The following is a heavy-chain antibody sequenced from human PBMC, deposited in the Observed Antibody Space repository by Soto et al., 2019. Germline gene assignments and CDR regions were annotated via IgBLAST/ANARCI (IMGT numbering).Heavy chain of an antibody. Sequence: ASVKVSCKASGYTFTSYGISWVRQAPGQGLEWMGWISAYNGNTNYAQKLQGRVTMTTDTSTSTAYMELRSLRSDDTAVYYCARGPFRTITGTTAGGYYYYGMDVWGQGTTVTV. CDR1: GYTFTSYG. D-gene: IGHD1-7*01. V-gene: IGHV1-18*01. J-gene: IGHJ6*02. CDR2: ISAYNGNT. CDR3: ARGPFRTITGTTAGGYYYYGMDV.